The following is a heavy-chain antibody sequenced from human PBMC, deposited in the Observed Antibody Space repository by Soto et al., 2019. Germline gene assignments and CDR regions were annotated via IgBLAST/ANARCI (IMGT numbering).Heavy chain of an antibody. CDR1: GGTFSSYA. J-gene: IGHJ4*02. Sequence: QVQLVQSGAEVKKPGSSVKVSCKASGGTFSSYAISWVRQAPGQGLEWMGGIIPIFGTANYAQKFQGRVTINADESTSTAYMELSSVRSEDTAVYYCARDRQGGLVGATDGDYWGQGTLVTVSS. CDR3: ARDRQGGLVGATDGDY. CDR2: IIPIFGTA. V-gene: IGHV1-69*01. D-gene: IGHD1-26*01.